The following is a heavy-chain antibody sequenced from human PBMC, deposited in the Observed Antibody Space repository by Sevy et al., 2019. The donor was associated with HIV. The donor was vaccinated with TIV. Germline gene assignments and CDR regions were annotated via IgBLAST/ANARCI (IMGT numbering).Heavy chain of an antibody. CDR3: ARAGKSDILTGYPLYYFDY. CDR2: ISGSGGST. V-gene: IGHV3-23*01. J-gene: IGHJ4*02. Sequence: GGSLRLSCAASGFTFSSYAMSWVRQAPGKGLEWVSAISGSGGSTYYADSVKGRFTISRDNSKNTLYLQMNSLRAEDTAVYYWARAGKSDILTGYPLYYFDYWGQGTLVTVSS. CDR1: GFTFSSYA. D-gene: IGHD3-9*01.